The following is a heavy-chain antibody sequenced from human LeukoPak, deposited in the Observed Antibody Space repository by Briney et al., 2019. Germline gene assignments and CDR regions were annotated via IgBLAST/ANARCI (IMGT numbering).Heavy chain of an antibody. CDR2: ISGSGGST. Sequence: PGGSLRLSCAASGFTFSSYAMSWVRQAPGKGLEWVSAISGSGGSTYYADSVKGRFTISRDNSKNTLYLQMNSLRAEDTAVYYCAKEGGDYYDSSGSITPSDYWGQGTLVTVSS. CDR3: AKEGGDYYDSSGSITPSDY. CDR1: GFTFSSYA. J-gene: IGHJ4*02. D-gene: IGHD3-22*01. V-gene: IGHV3-23*01.